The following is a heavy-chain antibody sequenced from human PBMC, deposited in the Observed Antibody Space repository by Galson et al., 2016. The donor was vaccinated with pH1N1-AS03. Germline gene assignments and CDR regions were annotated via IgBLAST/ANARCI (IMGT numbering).Heavy chain of an antibody. J-gene: IGHJ5*02. Sequence: ETLSLTCAVYGGPFNIYYWSWIRQPPGKGLEWIGEINHSGGTNYNPSLKSRVAISEDTSKKQFSVKLTSVTAADTAVYYCARHPPHLAWFDPWGQGTLVTVSS. CDR2: INHSGGT. CDR3: ARHPPHLAWFDP. V-gene: IGHV4-34*01. CDR1: GGPFNIYY.